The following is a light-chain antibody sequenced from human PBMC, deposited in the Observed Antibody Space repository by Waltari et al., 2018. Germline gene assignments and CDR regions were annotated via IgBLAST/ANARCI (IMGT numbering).Light chain of an antibody. CDR2: DAS. CDR3: QKSSNWL. Sequence: EIVLTQSPATLSLSPWERATLSCRASQSVSSYLAWYQKKPGQAPRLLIYDASNRATGIPARFSGRGDGTDFTLTISSLEPEDFAVYYCQKSSNWLFGGGTKVEIK. V-gene: IGKV3-11*01. CDR1: QSVSSY. J-gene: IGKJ4*01.